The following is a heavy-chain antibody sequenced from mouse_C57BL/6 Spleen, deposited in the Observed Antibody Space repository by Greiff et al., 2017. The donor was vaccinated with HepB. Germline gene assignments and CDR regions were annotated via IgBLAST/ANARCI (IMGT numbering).Heavy chain of an antibody. CDR1: GYTFTSYW. V-gene: IGHV1-55*01. Sequence: VQLQQPGAELVKPGASVKMSCKASGYTFTSYWITWVKQRPGQGLEWIGDIYPGSGSTNYNEKFKSKATLTVETSSSTAYMQLSSLTSEDSAVYYCARGLKGFAYWGQGTLVTVSA. J-gene: IGHJ3*01. CDR3: ARGLKGFAY. D-gene: IGHD6-1*01. CDR2: IYPGSGST.